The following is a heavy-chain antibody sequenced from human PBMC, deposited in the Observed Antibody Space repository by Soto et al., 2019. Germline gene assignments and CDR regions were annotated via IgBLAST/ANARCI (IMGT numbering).Heavy chain of an antibody. CDR2: IIPIFGTA. Sequence: SVKVSCKASGGTFSSYAISWVRQAPGQGLEWMGGIIPIFGTANYAQKFQGRVTITADESTSTAYMELSSLRSEDTAVYYCARRGQKYQLLYGCFDPCGQGTLVTVSS. D-gene: IGHD2-2*02. CDR1: GGTFSSYA. J-gene: IGHJ5*02. CDR3: ARRGQKYQLLYGCFDP. V-gene: IGHV1-69*13.